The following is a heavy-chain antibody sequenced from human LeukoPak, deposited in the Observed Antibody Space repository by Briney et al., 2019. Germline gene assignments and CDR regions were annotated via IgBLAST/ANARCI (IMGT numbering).Heavy chain of an antibody. CDR1: GGSISSYC. V-gene: IGHV4-59*08. D-gene: IGHD2-15*01. CDR2: IYYSGST. CDR3: ARRGYCSGGSCYSFDY. J-gene: IGHJ4*02. Sequence: KASETLSLTCTVSGGSISSYCWSWIRQPPGKGLEYIGYIYYSGSTNYNPSLKSRVTMSVDTSKNQFSLKLSSVTAADTAVYYCARRGYCSGGSCYSFDYWGQGTLVTVSS.